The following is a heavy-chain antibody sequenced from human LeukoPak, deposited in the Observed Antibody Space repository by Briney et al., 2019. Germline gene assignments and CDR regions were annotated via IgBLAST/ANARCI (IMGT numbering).Heavy chain of an antibody. CDR1: GGTFSSYT. CDR2: IIPILGIA. V-gene: IGHV1-69*04. J-gene: IGHJ6*03. D-gene: IGHD6-6*01. Sequence: SVKVSCKASGGTFSSYTISWVRQAPGQGLEWMGRIIPILGIANYAQKFQGRVTITADKSTSTAYMELSSLRSEDTAVYYCARDLAAPPYYYYYYMDVWGKGTTVTVS. CDR3: ARDLAAPPYYYYYYMDV.